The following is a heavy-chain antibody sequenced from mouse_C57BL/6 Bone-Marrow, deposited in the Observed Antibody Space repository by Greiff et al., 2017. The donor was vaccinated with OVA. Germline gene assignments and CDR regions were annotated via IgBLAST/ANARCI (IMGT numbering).Heavy chain of an antibody. CDR1: GYAFSSSW. V-gene: IGHV1-82*01. J-gene: IGHJ3*01. Sequence: VKLQESGPELVKPGASVKISCKASGYAFSSSWMNWVKQRPGKGLEWIGRIYPGDGDTNYNGKFKGKATLTADKSSSTAYMQLSSLTSEDSAVYFCAREDYSAWFAYWGQGTLVTVSA. CDR2: IYPGDGDT. CDR3: AREDYSAWFAY. D-gene: IGHD1-1*02.